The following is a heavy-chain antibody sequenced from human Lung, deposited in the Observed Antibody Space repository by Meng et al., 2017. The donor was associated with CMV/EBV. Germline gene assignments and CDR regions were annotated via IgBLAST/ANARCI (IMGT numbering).Heavy chain of an antibody. D-gene: IGHD3-22*01. V-gene: IGHV3-48*04. Sequence: ESXKISXAASGFTFSDYSLNWVRQAPGKGLEWISYISFSGTTMYYADSVKGRFTISRDYAKNSLYLQMNSLRAEDTAVYYCARNWGYNDGTSYYWGRFDYWGQGXLVTVSS. J-gene: IGHJ4*02. CDR1: GFTFSDYS. CDR2: ISFSGTTM. CDR3: ARNWGYNDGTSYYWGRFDY.